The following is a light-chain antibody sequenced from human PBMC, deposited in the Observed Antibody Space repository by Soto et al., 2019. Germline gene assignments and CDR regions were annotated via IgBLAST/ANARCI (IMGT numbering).Light chain of an antibody. CDR3: QSYDSSLSGGV. J-gene: IGLJ1*01. CDR2: GNS. V-gene: IGLV1-40*01. Sequence: QSVLTQPPSVSGAPGQRVTIPCTGSSSNIGTGYDIHWYQQVPGTAPKLLIYGNSNRPSGVPDRFSGSKSGTSASLAITGLQAEDEADYYCQSYDSSLSGGVFGTGTKLTVL. CDR1: SSNIGTGYD.